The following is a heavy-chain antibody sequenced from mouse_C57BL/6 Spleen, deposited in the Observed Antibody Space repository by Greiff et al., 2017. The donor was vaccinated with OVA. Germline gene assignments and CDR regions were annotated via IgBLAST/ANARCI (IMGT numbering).Heavy chain of an antibody. D-gene: IGHD1-1*01. V-gene: IGHV14-1*01. CDR3: TTTYDGSSSSYAMDY. J-gene: IGHJ4*01. CDR2: IDPEDGDT. Sequence: EVQLQQSGAELVRPGASVKLSCTASGFNIKDYYMHWVKQRPEQGLEWIGRIDPEDGDTEYAPKFQGKATMTADTSSNTAYLQLSSLTSEDTAVYYCTTTYDGSSSSYAMDYWGQGTSVTVSS. CDR1: GFNIKDYY.